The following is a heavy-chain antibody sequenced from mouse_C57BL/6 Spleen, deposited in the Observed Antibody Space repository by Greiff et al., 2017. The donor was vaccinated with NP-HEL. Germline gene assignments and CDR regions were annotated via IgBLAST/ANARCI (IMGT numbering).Heavy chain of an antibody. CDR1: GYTFTSYW. Sequence: QVQLQQSGAELVRPGSSVKLSCKASGYTFTSYWMHWVKQRPIQGLEWIGNIDPSDSETHYNQKFKDKATLTVDKSSSTAYMQLSSLTSEDSAVYYCARDDYDGWFAYWGQGTLVTVSA. CDR3: ARDDYDGWFAY. D-gene: IGHD2-4*01. V-gene: IGHV1-52*01. J-gene: IGHJ3*01. CDR2: IDPSDSET.